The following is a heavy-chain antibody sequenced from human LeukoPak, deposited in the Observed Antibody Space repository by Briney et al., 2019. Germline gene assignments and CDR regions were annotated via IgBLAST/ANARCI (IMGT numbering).Heavy chain of an antibody. CDR1: GGSISSYY. Sequence: SETLSLTCTLSGGSISSYYWSWIRQPPGKGLEWIGYIYYSGSTNYNPSLKSRVTISVDTSKNQFSLKLSSVTAADTAVYYCASSSGWYFDYWGQGTLVTVSS. CDR3: ASSSGWYFDY. CDR2: IYYSGST. D-gene: IGHD6-19*01. V-gene: IGHV4-59*01. J-gene: IGHJ4*02.